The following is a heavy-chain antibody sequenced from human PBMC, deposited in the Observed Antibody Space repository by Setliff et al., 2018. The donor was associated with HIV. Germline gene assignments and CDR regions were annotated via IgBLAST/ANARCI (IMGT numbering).Heavy chain of an antibody. V-gene: IGHV4-39*07. D-gene: IGHD6-19*01. CDR2: IHLSDT. CDR1: GGSMRSNIYY. CDR3: ARSSMAGFDY. J-gene: IGHJ4*02. Sequence: SETLSLTCSVSGGSMRSNIYYWGWIRLSPTKGLEWIGSIHLSDTYYNPSLKSRVTISVDTSKDQFSLKLTSLTAADTAVYYCARSSMAGFDYGGQGKLVTVSS.